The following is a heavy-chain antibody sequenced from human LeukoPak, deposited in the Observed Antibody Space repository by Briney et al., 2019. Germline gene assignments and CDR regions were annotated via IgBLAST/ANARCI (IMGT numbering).Heavy chain of an antibody. V-gene: IGHV4-39*01. D-gene: IGHD1-26*01. Sequence: SETLSLTCTVSGGSISSSSYYWGWIRQPPGKGLEWIGSIYYSGTSHYNPSLKSRVTISVDTSKNQFSLKLSSVTAADTAMYYCARQSSGSYDYWGQGTLVTVSP. CDR3: ARQSSGSYDY. J-gene: IGHJ4*02. CDR1: GGSISSSSYY. CDR2: IYYSGTS.